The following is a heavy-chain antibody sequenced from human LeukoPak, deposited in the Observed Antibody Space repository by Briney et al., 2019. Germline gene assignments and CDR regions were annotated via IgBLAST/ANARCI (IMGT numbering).Heavy chain of an antibody. Sequence: PGGSLRLSCAAFGFTFSSYSMNWVRQAPGKGLEWVSSISSSSSYIYYADSVKGRFTISRDNAKNSLYLQMNSLRAEDTAVYYCAKRGGKGAFDIWGQGTMVTVSS. CDR1: GFTFSSYS. V-gene: IGHV3-21*04. CDR2: ISSSSSYI. J-gene: IGHJ3*02. CDR3: AKRGGKGAFDI. D-gene: IGHD3-16*01.